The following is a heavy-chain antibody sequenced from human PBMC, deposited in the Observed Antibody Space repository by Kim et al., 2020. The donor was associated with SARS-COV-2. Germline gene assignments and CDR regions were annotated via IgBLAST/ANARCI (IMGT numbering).Heavy chain of an antibody. CDR1: GYTFTSYD. CDR2: MNPNSGNT. D-gene: IGHD2-2*01. V-gene: IGHV1-8*01. CDR3: ARMEAAAADGLWPFDY. J-gene: IGHJ4*02. Sequence: ASVKVSCKASGYTFTSYDINWVRQATGQGLEWMGWMNPNSGNTGYAQKFQGRVTMTRNTSISTAYMELSSLRSEDTAVYYCARMEAAAADGLWPFDYWGQGTLVTVSS.